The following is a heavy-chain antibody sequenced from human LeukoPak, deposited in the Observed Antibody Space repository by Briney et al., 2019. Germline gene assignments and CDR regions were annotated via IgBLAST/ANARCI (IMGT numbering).Heavy chain of an antibody. J-gene: IGHJ4*02. CDR2: FYYSGST. Sequence: SETLSLTCTVSGDSIRGTSFYWGWVRQPPEKGLEWIGSFYYSGSTYYNSALKGRVTISADTSKNQLSLNVSSVTAADTGVYYCARGFSGFWEFDYWGQGTLVTASS. V-gene: IGHV4-39*07. CDR1: GDSIRGTSFY. D-gene: IGHD1-14*01. CDR3: ARGFSGFWEFDY.